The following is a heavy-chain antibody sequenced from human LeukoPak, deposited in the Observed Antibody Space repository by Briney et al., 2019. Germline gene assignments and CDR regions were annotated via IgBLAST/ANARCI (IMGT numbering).Heavy chain of an antibody. CDR2: INWNGGST. CDR1: GFTFDDYG. V-gene: IGHV3-20*04. J-gene: IGHJ4*02. D-gene: IGHD6-13*01. Sequence: PGGSLRLSCAASGFTFDDYGMSWVPQAPGKGLEWVSGINWNGGSTGYADSVKGRFTISRDNAKNSLYLQMNSLRAEDTALYYCASGYSSSSEFDYWGQGTLVTVSS. CDR3: ASGYSSSSEFDY.